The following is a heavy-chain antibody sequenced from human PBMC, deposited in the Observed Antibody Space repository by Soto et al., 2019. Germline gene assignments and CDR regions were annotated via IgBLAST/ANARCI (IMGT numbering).Heavy chain of an antibody. CDR1: GYSIRNGYY. Sequence: SETLSLTCTVSGYSIRNGYYWGWIRQPPGKGLEWIGTIYHSGSTYYNPSLKSRVTISVDASENHFSLKLSSVTAADTAVYYCARVGPYCGGDCYSPPPWGQGTLVTAPQ. J-gene: IGHJ5*02. V-gene: IGHV4-38-2*02. D-gene: IGHD2-21*02. CDR3: ARVGPYCGGDCYSPPP. CDR2: IYHSGST.